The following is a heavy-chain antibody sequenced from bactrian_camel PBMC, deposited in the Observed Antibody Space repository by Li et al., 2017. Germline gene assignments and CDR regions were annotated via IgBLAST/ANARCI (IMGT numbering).Heavy chain of an antibody. CDR2: ISGDSGRT. Sequence: QLVESGGDLVQPGGSLRLSCAASGFTFSPYWMDWVRQAPGKGLEWVSLISGDSGRTYYADSVKGRFTISRDNAKNTVYLQMNSLKPEDTALYYCVRSYRAEYGGSWSPNYWGQGTQVTVS. J-gene: IGHJ4*01. CDR1: GFTFSPYW. V-gene: IGHV3S25*01. CDR3: VRSYRAEYGGSWSPNY. D-gene: IGHD6*01.